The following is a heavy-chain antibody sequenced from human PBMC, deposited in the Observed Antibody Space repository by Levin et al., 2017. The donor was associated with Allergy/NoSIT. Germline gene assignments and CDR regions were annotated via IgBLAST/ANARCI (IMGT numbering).Heavy chain of an antibody. D-gene: IGHD3-22*01. CDR3: AKDLYYYDSRGGLHF. J-gene: IGHJ2*01. CDR1: GFTFDDYA. V-gene: IGHV3-9*01. Sequence: GGSLRLSCAASGFTFDDYAMHWVRQAPGKGLEWVSGISWNSGSIGQADSVKGRFTISRDNAKNSLYLQMNSLRAEDTALYYCAKDLYYYDSRGGLHFWGRGTLVTVSS. CDR2: ISWNSGSI.